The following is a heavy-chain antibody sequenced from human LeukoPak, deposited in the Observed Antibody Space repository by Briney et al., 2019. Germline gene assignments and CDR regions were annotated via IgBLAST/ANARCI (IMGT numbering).Heavy chain of an antibody. V-gene: IGHV4-4*07. CDR1: GGSISSYY. Sequence: SETLSLTCTVSGGSISSYYWSWIRQPAGKGLEWIGRIYTSGSTNYNPSLKSRVTISVDTSKNQFSLKLSSVTAADTAVYYCARDARHYDAFDIWGQGTMVTVSS. J-gene: IGHJ3*02. D-gene: IGHD2-15*01. CDR3: ARDARHYDAFDI. CDR2: IYTSGST.